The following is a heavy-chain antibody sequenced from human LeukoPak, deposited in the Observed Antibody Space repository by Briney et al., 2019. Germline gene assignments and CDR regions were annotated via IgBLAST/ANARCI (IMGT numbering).Heavy chain of an antibody. CDR3: AKDFVVVPGNVNYFDY. D-gene: IGHD2-21*02. J-gene: IGHJ4*02. CDR2: ISGSGGST. V-gene: IGHV3-23*01. CDR1: GFTFSSYA. Sequence: GGSLRLSCAASGFTFSSYAMSWVRQAPGKRLEWVSAISGSGGSTYYADSVKGRFTVSRDNSKNTLYVQMKSLRAEDTAVYYCAKDFVVVPGNVNYFDYWGQGTLVTVSS.